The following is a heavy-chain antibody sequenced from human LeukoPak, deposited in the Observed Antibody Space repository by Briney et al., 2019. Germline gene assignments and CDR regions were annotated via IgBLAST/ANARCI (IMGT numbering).Heavy chain of an antibody. D-gene: IGHD6-13*01. CDR2: VYTSGST. J-gene: IGHJ6*02. CDR1: GGSISGGY. V-gene: IGHV4-4*09. Sequence: SETLSLTCTVSGGSISGGYWSWIRQPPGRGLEWIGYVYTSGSTNYNPSLKSRVTISVDTSKSQFALKLSSVTAADTAVYYCARGVSSWYHYYYYYYGMDVWGQGTTVTVSS. CDR3: ARGVSSWYHYYYYYYGMDV.